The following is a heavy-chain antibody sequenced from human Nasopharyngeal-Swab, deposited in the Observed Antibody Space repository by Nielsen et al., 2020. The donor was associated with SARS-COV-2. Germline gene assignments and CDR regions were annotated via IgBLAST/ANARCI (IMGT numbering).Heavy chain of an antibody. CDR2: ISGSGGST. V-gene: IGHV3-23*01. Sequence: VRQAPGKGLEWVSAISGSGGSTYYADSVKGRFTISRDNSKNTLYLQMNSLRAEDTAVYYCAKGRREGDKEGEKGEDWGQGKIGTVSS. J-gene: IGHJ4*02. D-gene: IGHD5-24*01. CDR3: AKGRREGDKEGEKGED.